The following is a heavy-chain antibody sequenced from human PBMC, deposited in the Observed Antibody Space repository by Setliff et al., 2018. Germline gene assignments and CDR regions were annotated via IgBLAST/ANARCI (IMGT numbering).Heavy chain of an antibody. CDR1: GFTFSSRW. CDR2: LKYDGSEK. D-gene: IGHD2-21*01. CDR3: VRDSPYCVNGVCRGY. V-gene: IGHV3-7*03. Sequence: PGGSLRLSYVVSGFTFSSRWMGWVRQAPGKGLEWVANLKYDGSEKFYVDPVKGRFTISRDNAKNSLYLQMNNLRAEDTAVYYCVRDSPYCVNGVCRGYWGQGTQVTVSS. J-gene: IGHJ4*02.